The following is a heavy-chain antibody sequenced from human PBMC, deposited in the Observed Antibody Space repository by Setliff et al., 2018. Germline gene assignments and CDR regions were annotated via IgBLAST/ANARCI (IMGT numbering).Heavy chain of an antibody. V-gene: IGHV1-18*01. CDR1: GYTFTSYG. Sequence: ASVKVSCKASGYTFTSYGITWVRQAPGQGLEWMAWISAYNGYVVYAQKFQGRVTVTTDTSTSTAYMELRSLRSDDTAVYYCARAPPKIVVTVAALDYWGQGALVTVSS. J-gene: IGHJ4*02. CDR2: ISAYNGYV. CDR3: ARAPPKIVVTVAALDY. D-gene: IGHD2-15*01.